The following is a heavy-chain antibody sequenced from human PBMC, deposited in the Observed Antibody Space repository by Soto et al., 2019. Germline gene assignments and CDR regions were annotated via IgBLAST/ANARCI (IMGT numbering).Heavy chain of an antibody. V-gene: IGHV1-18*01. CDR1: GYTFFTYD. CDR2: ISTYSGDT. J-gene: IGHJ5*02. CDR3: ARHHGPTTSENWFDP. D-gene: IGHD5-12*01. Sequence: QVHLVQSGVEVKTPGASVKVSCQASGYTFFTYDISWVRQAPGQGLEWMGWISTYSGDTKYAQKCQVRVTMTTDTSTTTAYLELRRLRSDDTAVYYCARHHGPTTSENWFDPWGQGTLVTVSS.